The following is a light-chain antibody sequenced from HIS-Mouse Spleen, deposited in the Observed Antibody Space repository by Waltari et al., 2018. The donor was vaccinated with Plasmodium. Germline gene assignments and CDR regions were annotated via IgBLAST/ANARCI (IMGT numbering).Light chain of an antibody. J-gene: IGLJ6*01. Sequence: SYELTQPPSVSVSLGQMDRITCPGEALPKKYAYWYQQKPGQFPVLGIYKDSERPSGIPERFSGSSSGTIVTLTISGVQAEDEADYYCLSADSSGTYQVFGSGTKVTVL. CDR3: LSADSSGTYQV. CDR1: ALPKKY. CDR2: KDS. V-gene: IGLV3-16*01.